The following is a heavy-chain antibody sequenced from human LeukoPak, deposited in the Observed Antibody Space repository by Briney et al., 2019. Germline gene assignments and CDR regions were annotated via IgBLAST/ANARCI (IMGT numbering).Heavy chain of an antibody. J-gene: IGHJ6*03. CDR3: ARDQRRWLPYYYMDV. Sequence: ASVKVSCKASGYTFTGYYMHWVRQAPGQGLEWMGWINPNSGGTNYAQKFQGRVTMTRDTSISTAYMELSRPRSDDTAVYYCARDQRRWLPYYYMDVWGKGTTVTVSS. D-gene: IGHD5-24*01. V-gene: IGHV1-2*02. CDR1: GYTFTGYY. CDR2: INPNSGGT.